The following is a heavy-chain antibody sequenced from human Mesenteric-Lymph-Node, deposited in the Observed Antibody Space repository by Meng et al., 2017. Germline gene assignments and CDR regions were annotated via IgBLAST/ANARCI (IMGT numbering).Heavy chain of an antibody. CDR3: ASGRKYCSSTSCYGQFDY. V-gene: IGHV4-4*02. Sequence: QGPLQESGPGLVKPSETLSLTFAVSGGSISSINWWTWVRQPPGKGLEWIGEIYHSGSTNYNPSLKSRVTISVDKSKNQFSLKLSSVTAADTAVYYCASGRKYCSSTSCYGQFDYWGQGTLVTVSS. J-gene: IGHJ4*02. CDR1: GGSISSINW. D-gene: IGHD2-2*01. CDR2: IYHSGST.